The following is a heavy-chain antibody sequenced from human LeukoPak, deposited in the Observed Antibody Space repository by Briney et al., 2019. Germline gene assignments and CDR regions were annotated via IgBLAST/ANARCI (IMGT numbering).Heavy chain of an antibody. CDR2: IIPIFGTA. Sequence: ASVTVSCKASGGTFSSYAINWVRQAPGQGLEWMGGIIPIFGTANYAQKFQGRVTITADESTSTAYMELSSLRSEDTAVYYCAREGGGGSMDYWGQRTLVTVSS. CDR1: GGTFSSYA. V-gene: IGHV1-69*01. D-gene: IGHD2-15*01. J-gene: IGHJ4*02. CDR3: AREGGGGSMDY.